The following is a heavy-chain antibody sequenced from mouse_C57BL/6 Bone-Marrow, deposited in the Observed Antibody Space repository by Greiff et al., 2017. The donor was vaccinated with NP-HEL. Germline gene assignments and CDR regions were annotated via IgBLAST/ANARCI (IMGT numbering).Heavy chain of an antibody. CDR3: ARNYGSSYETWFAY. V-gene: IGHV1-12*01. Sequence: QVQLQQSGAELVRPGASVKMSCKASGYTFTSYNMHWVKQTPRQGLEWIGAIYPGNGDTSYNQKFKGKATLTVDKSSSTAYMQLSSLTSEDSAVYFYARNYGSSYETWFAYWGQGTLVTVSA. CDR2: IYPGNGDT. CDR1: GYTFTSYN. D-gene: IGHD1-1*01. J-gene: IGHJ3*01.